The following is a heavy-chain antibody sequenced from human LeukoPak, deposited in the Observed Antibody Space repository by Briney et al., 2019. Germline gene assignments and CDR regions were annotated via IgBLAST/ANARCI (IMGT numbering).Heavy chain of an antibody. Sequence: SETLSLTCTVSGGSISSYYWSWIRQPAGKGLEWIGRIYTSGSTNYNPSLKSRITMSVDTSKNQFSLKLSSVTAADTAVYYCARDLWFGEPSYYFDYWGQGTLVTVSS. D-gene: IGHD3-10*01. CDR2: IYTSGST. J-gene: IGHJ4*02. CDR1: GGSISSYY. CDR3: ARDLWFGEPSYYFDY. V-gene: IGHV4-4*07.